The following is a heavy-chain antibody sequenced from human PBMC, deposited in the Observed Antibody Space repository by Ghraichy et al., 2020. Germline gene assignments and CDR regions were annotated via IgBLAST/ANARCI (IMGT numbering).Heavy chain of an antibody. D-gene: IGHD3-16*01. Sequence: GESLNISCAASGFTFSRYWMHWARQAPGKGLVWVSRINNDGTRTTYADSVKGRFTVSRDNAKDTLYLQMNSLRAEDTAVYYCSRVREPMLQADDYWGQGTLVSVSS. J-gene: IGHJ4*02. CDR1: GFTFSRYW. CDR2: INNDGTRT. CDR3: SRVREPMLQADDY. V-gene: IGHV3-74*01.